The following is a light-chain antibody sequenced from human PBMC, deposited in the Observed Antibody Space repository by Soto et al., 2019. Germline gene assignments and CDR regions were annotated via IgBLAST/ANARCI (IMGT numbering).Light chain of an antibody. V-gene: IGKV3D-15*01. CDR1: QSAGNF. Sequence: EIVMTQSPATLSVSPGEAASLSCRASQSAGNFLAWYQQKTGQPPRLLIYYISTRDTGIPARFSGSGSGTEFTLTINSLQSEDSEVYYCQQHNQWPITFGQGTRLEIK. CDR3: QQHNQWPIT. CDR2: YIS. J-gene: IGKJ5*01.